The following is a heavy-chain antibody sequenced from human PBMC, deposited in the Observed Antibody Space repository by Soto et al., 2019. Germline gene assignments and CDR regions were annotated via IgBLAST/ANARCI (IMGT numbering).Heavy chain of an antibody. V-gene: IGHV4-31*03. CDR2: IYYSGST. J-gene: IGHJ6*02. Sequence: SETLSLTCTVSGGSISSGGYYWIWIRHHPGKGLEWIGYIYYSGSTYYNPSLKSRVTISVDTSKNQFSLKLSSVTAADTAVYYCARVSLAYYYGMDVWGQGTTVTVSS. CDR1: GGSISSGGYY. CDR3: ARVSLAYYYGMDV.